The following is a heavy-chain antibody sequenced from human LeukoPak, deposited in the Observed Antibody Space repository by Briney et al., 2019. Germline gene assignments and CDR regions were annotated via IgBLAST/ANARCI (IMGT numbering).Heavy chain of an antibody. CDR2: IYYSGST. V-gene: IGHV4-59*01. D-gene: IGHD3-22*01. CDR1: GGSISSYY. Sequence: SETLSLTCPVSGGSISSYYWSWIRPPPGKGLECIGYIYYSGSTNYNPSLKSRVTISVDTSKNQFSLKLSSVTAADTAVCYCARVDSSGYYFDYWGQGTLVTVSS. J-gene: IGHJ4*02. CDR3: ARVDSSGYYFDY.